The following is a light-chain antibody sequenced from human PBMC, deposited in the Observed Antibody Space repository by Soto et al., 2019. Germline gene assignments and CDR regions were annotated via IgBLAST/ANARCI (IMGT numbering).Light chain of an antibody. V-gene: IGKV1-27*01. CDR3: QTYNSAPWT. Sequence: DFRMTQSPSSLSASVGDRVTITCRASQGISNSLAWYQQKPGRVPKLLIYAASTLQSGVPSRFSGSGSGTDFTLTIRSLQPEDVATYSCQTYNSAPWTFGQGTKVE. CDR1: QGISNS. J-gene: IGKJ1*01. CDR2: AAS.